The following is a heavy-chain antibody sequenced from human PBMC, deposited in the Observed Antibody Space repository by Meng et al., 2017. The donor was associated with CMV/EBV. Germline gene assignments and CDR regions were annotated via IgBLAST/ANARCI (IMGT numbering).Heavy chain of an antibody. CDR3: ARGGRYYYDSSGYCDY. CDR2: ISAYNGNT. D-gene: IGHD3-22*01. J-gene: IGHJ4*02. CDR1: GYTFTSYG. V-gene: IGHV1-18*01. Sequence: VQVVRSGAGVKKPWASVKVSCKASGYTFTSYGISWVRQAPGQGLEWMGWISAYNGNTNYAQKLQGRVTMTTDTSTSTAYMELRSLRSDDTAVYYCARGGRYYYDSSGYCDYWGQGTLVTVSS.